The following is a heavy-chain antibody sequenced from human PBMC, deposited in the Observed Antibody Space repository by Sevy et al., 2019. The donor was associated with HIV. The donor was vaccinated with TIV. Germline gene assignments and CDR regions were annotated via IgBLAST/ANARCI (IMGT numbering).Heavy chain of an antibody. CDR3: ARGPSPYNFNNPGNWFDP. J-gene: IGHJ5*02. V-gene: IGHV6-1*01. CDR2: TYYRSKWYE. CDR1: GDSVSNNSAA. D-gene: IGHD1-20*01. Sequence: KQSQTLSLTCAISGDSVSNNSAAWNWIRQSPSRGLEWLGRTYYRSKWYEDYAVSVKSRIVINPDTSKNQVYLQLHSVTPEETAVYYCARGPSPYNFNNPGNWFDPWGQGILVTVSS.